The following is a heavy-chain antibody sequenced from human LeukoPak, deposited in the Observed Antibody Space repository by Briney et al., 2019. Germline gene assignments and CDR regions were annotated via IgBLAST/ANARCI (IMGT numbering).Heavy chain of an antibody. CDR3: ARSVGVRGVISFDY. J-gene: IGHJ4*02. CDR2: IYTSGST. V-gene: IGHV4-4*07. Sequence: SETLSLTCTVSGGSISSYYWSWIRQPAGKGLEWIGRIYTSGSTNYNPSLKSRVTISVDKSKNQFSLKLSSVTAADTAVYYCARSVGVRGVISFDYWGQGTLVTVSS. D-gene: IGHD3-10*01. CDR1: GGSISSYY.